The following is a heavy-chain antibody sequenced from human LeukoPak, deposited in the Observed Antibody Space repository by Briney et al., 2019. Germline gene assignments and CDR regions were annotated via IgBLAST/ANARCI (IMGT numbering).Heavy chain of an antibody. V-gene: IGHV3-74*01. J-gene: IGHJ4*02. Sequence: GGSLRLSCAASGFTFSTYWMHWVRQASGKGLEWVSRINSDGTTTNYADSVKGRFTISRDNAKNTLYLQMNTLRVEDTAVYYCARAGWYRWDYWGQGTLVTVSS. CDR3: ARAGWYRWDY. D-gene: IGHD6-19*01. CDR1: GFTFSTYW. CDR2: INSDGTTT.